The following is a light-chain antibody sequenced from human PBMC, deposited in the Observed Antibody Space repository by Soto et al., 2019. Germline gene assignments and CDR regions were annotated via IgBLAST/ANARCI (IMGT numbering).Light chain of an antibody. J-gene: IGKJ2*01. V-gene: IGKV3-15*01. CDR1: QSVSNN. CDR2: GAS. Sequence: EVVLTQSPVTLSVSPGERATLSCRAGQSVSNNLAWYQQKPGQAPRLLIYGASTRATGIPARFSGSGSGTEFTLTISSLQSEDFAVYYCQQYNNWSTFGQGTKLEIK. CDR3: QQYNNWST.